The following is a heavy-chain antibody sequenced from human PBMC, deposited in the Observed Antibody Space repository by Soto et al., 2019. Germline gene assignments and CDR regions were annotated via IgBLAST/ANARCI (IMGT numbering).Heavy chain of an antibody. V-gene: IGHV1-69*01. Sequence: QVQLVQSGAEVKKPGSSVKVSCKASGGNFSSYAISWVRQAPGQGLEWMGGIIPIFGTANYAQKFQGRVTMTADESTSTAYMELSRLRSEDTAVYYCARDFEQQLVFDYWVQGTLVTVSS. CDR2: IIPIFGTA. J-gene: IGHJ4*02. CDR3: ARDFEQQLVFDY. CDR1: GGNFSSYA. D-gene: IGHD6-13*01.